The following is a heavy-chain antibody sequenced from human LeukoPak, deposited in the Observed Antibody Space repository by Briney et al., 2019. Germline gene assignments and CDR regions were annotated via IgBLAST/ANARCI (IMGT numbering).Heavy chain of an antibody. Sequence: GASVKVSCKASGYTFTSYDINWVRQATGQGLEWMGWMNPNSGNTGYAQKFQGRVTMTRNTSISTAYMELSSLRFEDTAVYYCARGGLSNFEGSGFYFIFDYWGQGTLVNGSS. CDR3: ARGGLSNFEGSGFYFIFDY. CDR1: GYTFTSYD. D-gene: IGHD3-22*01. V-gene: IGHV1-8*01. CDR2: MNPNSGNT. J-gene: IGHJ4*02.